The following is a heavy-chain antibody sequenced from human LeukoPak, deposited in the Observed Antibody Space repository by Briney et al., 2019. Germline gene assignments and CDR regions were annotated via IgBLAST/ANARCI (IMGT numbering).Heavy chain of an antibody. Sequence: SETLSLTCNVSGVSISTHYWSWIRQSPGKGLEWIGFIYHSGTTNYNPSLKSRVTISIDTSKNEFSLKLTSVTAADTAVYFCAREANYYGSGSYFEGTIDYWGQGSLVTVSS. CDR3: AREANYYGSGSYFEGTIDY. CDR2: IYHSGTT. CDR1: GVSISTHY. J-gene: IGHJ4*02. D-gene: IGHD3-10*01. V-gene: IGHV4-59*11.